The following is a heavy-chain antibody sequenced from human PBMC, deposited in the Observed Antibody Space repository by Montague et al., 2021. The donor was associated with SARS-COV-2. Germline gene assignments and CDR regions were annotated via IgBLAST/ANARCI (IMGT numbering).Heavy chain of an antibody. D-gene: IGHD6-13*01. CDR2: IYYSGTT. CDR1: GGSISSSSYY. Sequence: SETLSLTCTVSGGSISSSSYYWGWIRQPPGKGPEWIGSIYYSGTTFYNPSLRSRVTMSVDTSKNQFSLRLSSVTAADTAVYYCARDVDWYSSSWFDYWGQGTLVTVSS. V-gene: IGHV4-39*07. J-gene: IGHJ4*02. CDR3: ARDVDWYSSSWFDY.